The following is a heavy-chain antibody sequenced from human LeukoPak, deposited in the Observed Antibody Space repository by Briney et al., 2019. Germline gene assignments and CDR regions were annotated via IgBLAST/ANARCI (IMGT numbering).Heavy chain of an antibody. V-gene: IGHV3-23*01. CDR3: TKFDY. CDR2: VTGSDDST. J-gene: IGHJ4*02. Sequence: PGGSLRLSCAASGFTFNTNAMTWVRQAPGKGLEWVSTVTGSDDSTFYANSVKGRFTISRDNSKNTVFLHMTSLRAEDTAVYYCTKFDYWGQGVLVTVSS. CDR1: GFTFNTNA.